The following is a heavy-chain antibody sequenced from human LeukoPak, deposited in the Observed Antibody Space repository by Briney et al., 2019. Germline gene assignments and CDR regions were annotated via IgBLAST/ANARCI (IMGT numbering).Heavy chain of an antibody. CDR2: ISSSSSSI. D-gene: IGHD6-19*01. CDR3: ALGQWLPHLFDY. J-gene: IGHJ4*02. V-gene: IGHV3-48*04. CDR1: GFTFSSYS. Sequence: GGSLRLSCEVSGFTFSSYSMNWVRQAPGKGLEWISYISSSSSSIHYIDSVKGRFIISRDNAKNSLYLQMNSLRAEDTAVYYCALGQWLPHLFDYWGQGTLVTVSS.